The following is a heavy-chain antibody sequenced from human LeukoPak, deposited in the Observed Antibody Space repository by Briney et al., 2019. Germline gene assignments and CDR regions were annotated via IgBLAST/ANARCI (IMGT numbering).Heavy chain of an antibody. CDR2: ISVSGNT. J-gene: IGHJ4*02. D-gene: IGHD2-15*01. CDR1: GVSISSSNSY. Sequence: ETLSLTCTVSGVSISSSNSYWGWIRQPPGKGLEWVSAISVSGNTYHADSVKGRFTISRDSSKNTLYLQMNSLRAGDAAVYYCAKEPVTTCSGAYCYPFDYWSQGTLVTVSS. V-gene: IGHV3-53*01. CDR3: AKEPVTTCSGAYCYPFDY.